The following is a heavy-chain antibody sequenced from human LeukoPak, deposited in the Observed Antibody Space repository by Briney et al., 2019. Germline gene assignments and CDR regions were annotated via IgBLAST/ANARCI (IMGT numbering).Heavy chain of an antibody. CDR1: GFTFSSYG. V-gene: IGHV3-23*01. Sequence: GGTLRLSCAASGFTFSSYGMSWVRQAPGKGLEWVSAISGSGGSTYYADSVKGRFTISRDNAKNSLYLQMNSLRAEDTAVYYCARDRGDYYGSGNFDYWGQGTLVTVSS. J-gene: IGHJ4*02. D-gene: IGHD3-10*01. CDR2: ISGSGGST. CDR3: ARDRGDYYGSGNFDY.